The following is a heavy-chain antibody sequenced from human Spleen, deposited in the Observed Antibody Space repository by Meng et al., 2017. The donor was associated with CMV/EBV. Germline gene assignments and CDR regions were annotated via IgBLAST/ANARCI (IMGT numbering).Heavy chain of an antibody. CDR2: IKQDGSEK. CDR1: GFSFSTYW. Sequence: GGSLRLSCAASGFSFSTYWMTWVRQAPGKGLEWVANIKQDGSEKYYVDSVKGRFTISRDNAKNSLYLQMNSLRAADTAVYYCAKDYFAFWSGYPNYAMDVWGQGTTVTVSS. J-gene: IGHJ6*02. V-gene: IGHV3-7*01. D-gene: IGHD3-3*01. CDR3: AKDYFAFWSGYPNYAMDV.